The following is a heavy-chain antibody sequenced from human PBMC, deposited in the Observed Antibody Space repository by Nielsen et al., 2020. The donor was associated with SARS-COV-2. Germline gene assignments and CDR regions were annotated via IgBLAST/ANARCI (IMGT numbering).Heavy chain of an antibody. D-gene: IGHD6-13*01. CDR1: GFTFDDYA. V-gene: IGHV3-9*01. J-gene: IGHJ3*02. CDR3: AKFAAAPDAFDI. CDR2: ISWNSGSI. Sequence: SLKISCAASGFTFDDYAMHWVRQAPGKGLEWVSGISWNSGSIGYADSVKGRFTISRDNAKNSLYLQMNSLRAEDTALYYCAKFAAAPDAFDIWGQGKMVTVSS.